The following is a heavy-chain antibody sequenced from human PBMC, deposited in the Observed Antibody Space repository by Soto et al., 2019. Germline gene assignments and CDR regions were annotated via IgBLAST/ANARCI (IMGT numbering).Heavy chain of an antibody. J-gene: IGHJ4*02. V-gene: IGHV1-8*01. CDR3: ARGPSRSYRPFWLY. D-gene: IGHD3-16*02. CDR2: INPDSGNT. Sequence: QVQLVQSGAEVKKPGASVKVSCKASGYSFTSYDINWVRQATGQGPEWMGWINPDSGNTGYAQKLQGRVTLTRNNSISTAYMQLSSLTSADTAVYYCARGPSRSYRPFWLYWGQGTLVTVSS. CDR1: GYSFTSYD.